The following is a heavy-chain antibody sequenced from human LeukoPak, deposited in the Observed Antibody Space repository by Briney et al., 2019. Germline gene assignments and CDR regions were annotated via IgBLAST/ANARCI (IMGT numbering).Heavy chain of an antibody. Sequence: SETLSLTCTVSGGSISNYSWSWIRQPPGKGLEWIGCIHYSGSTNYSPSLKSRVTISVDTSKNQFSLKLSSVTAADTAVYYCARVAAIRRAFDIWGQGTMVTVSS. CDR3: ARVAAIRRAFDI. CDR1: GGSISNYS. D-gene: IGHD2-21*02. J-gene: IGHJ3*02. V-gene: IGHV4-59*08. CDR2: IHYSGST.